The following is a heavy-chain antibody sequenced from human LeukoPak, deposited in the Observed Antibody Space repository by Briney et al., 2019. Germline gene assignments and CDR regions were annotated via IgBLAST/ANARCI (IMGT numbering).Heavy chain of an antibody. V-gene: IGHV1-46*01. CDR1: GFSFTSFY. Sequence: ASVKVSCKASGFSFTSFYMHWVRQAPGQGLEWMGIINPSGDSTNYAQRFQGRVTMTRDTSTSTVYMELSSLRSEDTAVYYCARDNSGSDSGAYYWWFDPWGQGTLVTVSS. D-gene: IGHD3-22*01. J-gene: IGHJ5*02. CDR3: ARDNSGSDSGAYYWWFDP. CDR2: INPSGDST.